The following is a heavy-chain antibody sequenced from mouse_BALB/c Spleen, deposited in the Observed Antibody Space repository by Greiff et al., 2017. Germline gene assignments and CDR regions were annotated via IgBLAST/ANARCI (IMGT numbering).Heavy chain of an antibody. CDR1: GFTFSSYG. V-gene: IGHV5-6*01. CDR2: ISSGGSYT. J-gene: IGHJ2*01. D-gene: IGHD2-14*01. Sequence: VQLQQSGGDLVKPGGSLKLSCAASGFTFSSYGMSWVRQTPDKRLEWVATISSGGSYTYYPDSVKGRFTISRDNAKNTLYLQMSSLKSEDTAMYYCARRSYRYDVFDYWGQGTTLTVSS. CDR3: ARRSYRYDVFDY.